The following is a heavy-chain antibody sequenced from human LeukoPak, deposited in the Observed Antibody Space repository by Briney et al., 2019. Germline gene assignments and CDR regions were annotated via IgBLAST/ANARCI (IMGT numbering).Heavy chain of an antibody. CDR3: ARVTRRRTTGEIFGRYLDY. Sequence: GSLRLSCTASGLTFGDYAMTWIRQSPGKGLEWIGEISAGGNSNENPSLKSRVTISVDRSKNQFSLILNSVTAADTALYYCARVTRRRTTGEIFGRYLDYWGLGTLVTVSS. V-gene: IGHV4-34*01. J-gene: IGHJ4*02. CDR2: ISAGGNS. CDR1: GLTFGDYA. D-gene: IGHD3-10*01.